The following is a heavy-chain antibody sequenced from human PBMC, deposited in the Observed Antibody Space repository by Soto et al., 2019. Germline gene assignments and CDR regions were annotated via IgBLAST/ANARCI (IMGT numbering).Heavy chain of an antibody. CDR1: GGSVSSASYY. CDR3: DRETYGDYVGYFDP. Sequence: SETLSLTCTVSGGSVSSASYYWRWIRQPPGKGLEWIGYIHYIESTNYNPSLKSRVIMSVDTPKNEFSLKLTSVTAADTAVYYCDRETYGDYVGYFDPWGQGIQVTVSS. D-gene: IGHD4-17*01. V-gene: IGHV4-61*01. J-gene: IGHJ5*02. CDR2: IHYIEST.